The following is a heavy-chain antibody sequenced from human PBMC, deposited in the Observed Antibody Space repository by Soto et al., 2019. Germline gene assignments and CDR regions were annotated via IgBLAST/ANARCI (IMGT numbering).Heavy chain of an antibody. V-gene: IGHV3-15*01. D-gene: IGHD3-3*01. Sequence: PGGSLRLSCTASGFTFRDAWMAWVRQAPGKGLEWVGRIKSGGPTDYGAPVKGRFTVSRDDSKDTVHLQMNSLKTEDTAVYYCTWSGTNWFASWGQGTLVTVSS. J-gene: IGHJ5*01. CDR1: GFTFRDAW. CDR2: IKSGGPT. CDR3: TWSGTNWFAS.